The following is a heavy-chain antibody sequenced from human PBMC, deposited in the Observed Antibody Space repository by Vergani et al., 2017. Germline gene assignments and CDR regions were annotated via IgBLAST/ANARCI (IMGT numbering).Heavy chain of an antibody. Sequence: EVQLVESGGGLVQPGGSLRLSCAASGFTLSSYWMSWVRQAPGKGLEWEANIKQDGSEKYYVDSGKGRFTISRDNANNSLYLQMNSLRAEDTAVYYCARVAGVLWELLREDWFDPWGQGTLVTVSS. CDR2: IKQDGSEK. V-gene: IGHV3-7*01. CDR3: ARVAGVLWELLREDWFDP. J-gene: IGHJ5*02. CDR1: GFTLSSYW. D-gene: IGHD1-26*01.